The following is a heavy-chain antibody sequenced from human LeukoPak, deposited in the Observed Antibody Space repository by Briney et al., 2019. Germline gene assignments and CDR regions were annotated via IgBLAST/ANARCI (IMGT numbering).Heavy chain of an antibody. CDR1: GFTFSSYG. D-gene: IGHD3-10*01. Sequence: TGGSLRLSCAASGFTFSSYGMHWVRQAPGKGPEWVAVISYDGYNKYYADSVKGRFTISRDNSKNTLYLQMNSLRAEDTAVYYCAREYRTYYYGSGSPHNLWFDPWGQGTLVTVSS. V-gene: IGHV3-30*03. J-gene: IGHJ5*02. CDR2: ISYDGYNK. CDR3: AREYRTYYYGSGSPHNLWFDP.